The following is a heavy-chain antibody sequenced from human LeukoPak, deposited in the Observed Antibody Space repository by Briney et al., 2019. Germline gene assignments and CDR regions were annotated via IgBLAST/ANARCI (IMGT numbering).Heavy chain of an antibody. V-gene: IGHV3-15*01. CDR3: TTDRYDFWSGYYTFDY. J-gene: IGHJ4*02. D-gene: IGHD3-3*01. Sequence: PGGSLRLSCAGSGFTFSDAWMTWVRQAPGKGLEWVGHIKSKTNGGTTDYAAPVKGRFTISRDDSKNTLYLQMNSLKTEDTAVYYCTTDRYDFWSGYYTFDYWGQGTLVTVSS. CDR1: GFTFSDAW. CDR2: IKSKTNGGTT.